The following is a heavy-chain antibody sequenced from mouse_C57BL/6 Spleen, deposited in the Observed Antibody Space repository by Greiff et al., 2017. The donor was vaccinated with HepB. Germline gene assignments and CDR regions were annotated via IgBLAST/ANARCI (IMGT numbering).Heavy chain of an antibody. CDR3: ARSPYYDYDVMDY. V-gene: IGHV1-78*01. D-gene: IGHD2-4*01. Sequence: VQLQQSDAELVKPGASVKISCKVSGYTFTDHTIHWMKQRPEQGLEWIGYIYPRDGSTKYNEKFKVKATLTADKSSSTAYMQLNSLTSEDSAVDFCARSPYYDYDVMDYWGQGTSVTVAS. CDR1: GYTFTDHT. J-gene: IGHJ4*01. CDR2: IYPRDGST.